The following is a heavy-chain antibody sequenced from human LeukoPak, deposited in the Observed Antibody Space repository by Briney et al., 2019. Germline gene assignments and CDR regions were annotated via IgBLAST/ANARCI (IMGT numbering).Heavy chain of an antibody. CDR2: IYHSGST. J-gene: IGHJ4*02. CDR3: ARDPSGNGGGGEYYFDY. Sequence: SETLSLTCAVSGGSISSNYRWTWVRQPPGKGLEWIGEIYHSGSTNYNPSLKSRVTLLVDKSKNQFSLKLSSVTAADTALYYCARDPSGNGGGGEYYFDYWGQGTLVTVSS. CDR1: GGSISSNYR. D-gene: IGHD1-26*01. V-gene: IGHV4-4*02.